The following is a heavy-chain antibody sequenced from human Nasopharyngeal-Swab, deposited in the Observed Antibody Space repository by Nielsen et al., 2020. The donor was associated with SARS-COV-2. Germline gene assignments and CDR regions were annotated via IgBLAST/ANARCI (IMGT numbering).Heavy chain of an antibody. V-gene: IGHV3-48*04. J-gene: IGHJ2*01. CDR2: ISSSGSTI. Sequence: GGSLRLSCAASAFTFSSCTFHWIRQAPGKGLEWVSYISSSGSTIYYADSVKGRFTISRDNAKNSLYLQMNSLRAEDTAVYYCARVNGQLALAVRYFDLWGRGTLVTVSS. CDR1: AFTFSSCT. CDR3: ARVNGQLALAVRYFDL. D-gene: IGHD6-6*01.